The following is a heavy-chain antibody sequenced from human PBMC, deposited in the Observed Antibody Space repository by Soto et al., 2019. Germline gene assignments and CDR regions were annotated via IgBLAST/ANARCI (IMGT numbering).Heavy chain of an antibody. Sequence: SETLSLTSPVSGGSISSYDLSWIRKPPGKGLEWIGEINYSGSTNYNPSLKSRVTISVDTSKNQFSLKLSSVTAADTAVYYCARGEPYYYDSSGYYFSVEDYWGQGTLVTVSS. D-gene: IGHD3-22*01. J-gene: IGHJ4*02. CDR2: INYSGST. CDR3: ARGEPYYYDSSGYYFSVEDY. V-gene: IGHV4-59*12. CDR1: GGSISSYD.